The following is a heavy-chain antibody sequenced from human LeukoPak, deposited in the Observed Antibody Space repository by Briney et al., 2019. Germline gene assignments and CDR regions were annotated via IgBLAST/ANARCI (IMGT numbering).Heavy chain of an antibody. CDR2: IYSGGSP. J-gene: IGHJ4*02. D-gene: IGHD5-18*01. CDR1: GFTVSSNY. Sequence: GGSLRLSCAASGFTVSSNYMSWVRQAPGKGLEWVSVIYSGGSPYYAESVKGRFTISRDNSKNTLYLQMNSLRAEDTAVYYCARGGYNYGYGYFDYWGQGTLVTVSS. CDR3: ARGGYNYGYGYFDY. V-gene: IGHV3-53*01.